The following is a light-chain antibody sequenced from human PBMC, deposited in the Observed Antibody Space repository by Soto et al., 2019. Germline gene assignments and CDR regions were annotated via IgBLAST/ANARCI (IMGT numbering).Light chain of an antibody. CDR2: EVS. CDR1: SSDVGGYNY. CDR3: SSYTSSRYV. V-gene: IGLV2-14*01. Sequence: QSVLTQPASVSGSPGQSVTISCTGTSSDVGGYNYVSWYQQHPGKAPKLMIYEVSNRPSGVSNRSSGSKSGNTASLTISGLQAEDEADYYCSSYTSSRYVFGTGTKVTVL. J-gene: IGLJ1*01.